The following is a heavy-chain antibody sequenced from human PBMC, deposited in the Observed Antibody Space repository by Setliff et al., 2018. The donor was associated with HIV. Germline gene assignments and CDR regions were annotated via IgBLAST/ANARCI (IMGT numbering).Heavy chain of an antibody. J-gene: IGHJ4*02. CDR2: IYTSGST. CDR1: GGSISSGSYY. Sequence: SETLSLTCTVSGGSISSGSYYWSWIRQPAGKGLEWIGHIYTSGSTNYNPSLKSRVTISVDTSRNHFSLKLTSVTAADTAVYYCARQQTALFVDYWGQGTLVTVSS. D-gene: IGHD2-21*02. CDR3: ARQQTALFVDY. V-gene: IGHV4-61*09.